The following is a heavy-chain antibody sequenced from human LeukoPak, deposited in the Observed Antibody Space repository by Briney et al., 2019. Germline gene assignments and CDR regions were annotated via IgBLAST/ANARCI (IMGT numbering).Heavy chain of an antibody. D-gene: IGHD2-21*02. CDR2: IRFDGSKE. V-gene: IGHV3-30*02. Sequence: PGGSLRLSCAASGFTFSSYGIHWVRQAPGKGLEWVAFIRFDGSKEYYADSVKVRFTISRDNSKNTLYLQMNSLRAEDTAVYYCAKETGILTSTYGPDYWGQGTLVTVSS. CDR3: AKETGILTSTYGPDY. CDR1: GFTFSSYG. J-gene: IGHJ4*02.